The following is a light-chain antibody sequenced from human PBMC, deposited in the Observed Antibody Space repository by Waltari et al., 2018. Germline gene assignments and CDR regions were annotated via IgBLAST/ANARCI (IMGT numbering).Light chain of an antibody. J-gene: IGLJ2*01. CDR2: DVS. CDR3: CSYAGSYTLV. CDR1: SSAVGGYNY. Sequence: QSALTQPRSVSGSPGQSVTISCTGTSSAVGGYNYVPWYQKPPGKAPKLMIYDVSKRPSGVPDRFSGSKSGNTASLTISGLQAEDEADYYCCSYAGSYTLVFGGGTKLTVL. V-gene: IGLV2-11*01.